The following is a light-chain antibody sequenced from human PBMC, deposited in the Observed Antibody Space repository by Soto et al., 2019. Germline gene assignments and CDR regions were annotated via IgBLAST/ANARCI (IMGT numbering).Light chain of an antibody. V-gene: IGKV1-9*01. J-gene: IGKJ4*02. Sequence: IQLTQSPSSLSASVGDRVTITCRASQGISSSVSWYQQKPGKAPNLLIYAASTLQSGVPSRFSGSGSGTDFTLTISSRQPEDLATYYCQQVSSYPLAFGGGTKVDIK. CDR3: QQVSSYPLA. CDR1: QGISSS. CDR2: AAS.